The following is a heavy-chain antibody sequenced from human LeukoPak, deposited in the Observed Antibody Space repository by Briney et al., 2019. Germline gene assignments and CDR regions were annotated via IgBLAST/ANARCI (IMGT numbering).Heavy chain of an antibody. J-gene: IGHJ4*02. D-gene: IGHD6-13*01. CDR1: GYSFTGYW. CDR2: IYPGDSDT. Sequence: GESLKISCKGSGYSFTGYWIGWVRQMPGKGLEWMGIIYPGDSDTRYSPSFQGQVTISADKSISTAYLQWSSLKASDTAMYYCARHLTPGIAAAGSDYWGQGTLVTVSS. V-gene: IGHV5-51*01. CDR3: ARHLTPGIAAAGSDY.